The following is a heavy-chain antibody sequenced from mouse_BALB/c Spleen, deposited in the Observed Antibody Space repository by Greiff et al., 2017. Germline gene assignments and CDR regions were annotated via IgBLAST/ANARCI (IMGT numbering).Heavy chain of an antibody. CDR2: INSNGGST. CDR3: ARVPSGWYPFDY. Sequence: EVQGVESGGGLVQPGGSLKLSCAASGFTFSSYGMSWVRQTPDKRLELVATINSNGGSTYYPDSVKGRFTISRDNAKNTLYLQMSSLKSEDTAMYYCARVPSGWYPFDYWGQGTTLTVSS. D-gene: IGHD2-1*01. J-gene: IGHJ2*01. CDR1: GFTFSSYG. V-gene: IGHV5-6-3*01.